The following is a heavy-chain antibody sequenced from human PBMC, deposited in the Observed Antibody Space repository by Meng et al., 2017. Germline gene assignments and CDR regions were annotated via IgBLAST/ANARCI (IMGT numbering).Heavy chain of an antibody. Sequence: GGSLRLSCAASGFTFSSYAMSWVRQAPGTGLEGVSAISGSGGSTYYADSVKGRFTIPRDNSKNTLYLQMNSLRAEDAAVYYCAKNRLDIVVVVAATVDYWGQGTLVTVSS. CDR1: GFTFSSYA. V-gene: IGHV3-23*01. J-gene: IGHJ4*02. CDR3: AKNRLDIVVVVAATVDY. D-gene: IGHD2-15*01. CDR2: ISGSGGST.